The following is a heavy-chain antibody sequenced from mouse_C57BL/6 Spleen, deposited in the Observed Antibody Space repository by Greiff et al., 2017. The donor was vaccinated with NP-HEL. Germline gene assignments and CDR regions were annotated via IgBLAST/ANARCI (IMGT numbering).Heavy chain of an antibody. CDR3: ARILPYAMDY. CDR2: IWSGGST. CDR1: GFSLTSYG. J-gene: IGHJ4*01. V-gene: IGHV2-2*01. Sequence: VQLQQSGPGLVQPSQSLSITCTVSGFSLTSYGVHWVRQSPGKGLEWLGVIWSGGSTDYNAAFISRLSISKDNSKSQVFFKMNSLQAVDTAIYYCARILPYAMDYWGQGTSVTVSS. D-gene: IGHD2-10*01.